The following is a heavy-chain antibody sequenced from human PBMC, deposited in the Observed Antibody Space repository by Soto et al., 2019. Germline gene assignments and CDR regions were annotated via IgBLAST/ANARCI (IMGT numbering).Heavy chain of an antibody. D-gene: IGHD6-19*01. J-gene: IGHJ4*02. V-gene: IGHV3-66*01. CDR3: ARATGGQWLERGHFDY. CDR1: GFTVSNNY. Sequence: GGSLRLSCAASGFTVSNNYMSWVRQAPGKGLEWVSVIYRGGSTYYADSVKGRFTISRDNSKNTLYLQMNSLRVEDTAVYFCARATGGQWLERGHFDYWGLGTLVTVSS. CDR2: IYRGGST.